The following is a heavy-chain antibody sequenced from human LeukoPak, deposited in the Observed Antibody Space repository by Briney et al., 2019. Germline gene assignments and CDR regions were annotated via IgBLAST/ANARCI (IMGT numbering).Heavy chain of an antibody. D-gene: IGHD2-15*01. CDR3: ARDTPYCSGGSCYDNNWFDP. CDR1: GGTFSSYA. CDR2: IIPIFGTA. J-gene: IGHJ5*02. Sequence: SVKVSCKASGGTFSSYAISWVRQAPGQGLEWMGGIIPIFGTANYAQKFQGRVTTTADESTSTAYMELSSLRSEDTAVYYCARDTPYCSGGSCYDNNWFDPWGQGTLVTVSS. V-gene: IGHV1-69*13.